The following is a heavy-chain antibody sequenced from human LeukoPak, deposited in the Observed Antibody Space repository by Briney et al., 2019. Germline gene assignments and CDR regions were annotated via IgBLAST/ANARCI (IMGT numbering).Heavy chain of an antibody. CDR1: GFTFSSYS. J-gene: IGHJ4*02. D-gene: IGHD3-9*01. V-gene: IGHV3-21*01. CDR2: ITSSSSYI. Sequence: GGSLRLSCAASGFTFSSYSMNWVRQAPRKGLEWVSSITSSSSYIYYADSVKGRFTISRDNAKNSLYLQMNSLRAEDTAVYYCARDLREDILIGYYCFDYWGQGTLVTVSS. CDR3: ARDLREDILIGYYCFDY.